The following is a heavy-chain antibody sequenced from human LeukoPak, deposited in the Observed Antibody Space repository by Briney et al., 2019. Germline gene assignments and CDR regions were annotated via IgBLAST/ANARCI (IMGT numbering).Heavy chain of an antibody. CDR1: GFTFNDYA. CDR3: ARYGSGSYYPY. CDR2: ISNYGGWT. Sequence: PGGSLRLSCAASGFTFNDYAMHWVRQAPGKGPEDVSAISNYGGWTYYADSVKGRFTISRDNSKNKLYLQMGSLIDEDTAVYYCARYGSGSYYPYWGQGTLVTVSS. V-gene: IGHV3-64*02. J-gene: IGHJ4*02. D-gene: IGHD3-10*01.